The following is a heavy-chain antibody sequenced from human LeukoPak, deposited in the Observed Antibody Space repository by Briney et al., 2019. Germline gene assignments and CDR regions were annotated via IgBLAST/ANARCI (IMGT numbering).Heavy chain of an antibody. CDR2: MLDTVST. Sequence: PSETLSLTCTVSGASTASHYWTWLRQPPGKELEWIAYMLDTVSTKSNPSLKSRLTLSVDTSKKQLSLRLSSVTAADTAVYYCATIKRGSTYGYFDFWGQGIKVTVSS. V-gene: IGHV4-59*11. J-gene: IGHJ4*02. CDR1: GASTASHY. CDR3: ATIKRGSTYGYFDF. D-gene: IGHD5-18*01.